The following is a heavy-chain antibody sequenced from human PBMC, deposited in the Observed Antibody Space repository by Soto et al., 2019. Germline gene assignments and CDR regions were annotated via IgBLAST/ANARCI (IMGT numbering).Heavy chain of an antibody. D-gene: IGHD6-19*01. Sequence: EVQLLESGGGLVQPGGSLRLSCAASGFTFSSYAMSWVRQAPGKGLEWVSAISGSGGSTYYADSVKGRFTISRDNAKNTLYLQMNSLRADDTAIYYFVPGAFDIAVPSPDYFQHWGQGTLVTVSS. CDR2: ISGSGGST. J-gene: IGHJ1*01. V-gene: IGHV3-23*01. CDR1: GFTFSSYA. CDR3: VPGAFDIAVPSPDYFQH.